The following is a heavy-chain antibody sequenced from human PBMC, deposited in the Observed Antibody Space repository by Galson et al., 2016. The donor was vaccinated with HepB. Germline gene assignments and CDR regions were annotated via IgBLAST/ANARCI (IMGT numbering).Heavy chain of an antibody. V-gene: IGHV3-23*01. CDR1: GFTFSSYA. Sequence: SLRLSCAASGFTFSSYAMTWVRQAPGKGLEWVSAISAGGTGTYYADSVKGRFTISRDNSKSTLYLRMNSLRAEDTAVYYCAKDAASFYSDSSAYYYDSWGRGTLVAVSS. D-gene: IGHD3-22*01. J-gene: IGHJ4*02. CDR3: AKDAASFYSDSSAYYYDS. CDR2: ISAGGTGT.